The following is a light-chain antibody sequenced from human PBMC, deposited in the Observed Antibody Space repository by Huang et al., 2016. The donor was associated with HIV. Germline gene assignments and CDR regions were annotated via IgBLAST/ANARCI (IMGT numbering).Light chain of an antibody. V-gene: IGKV3-20*01. CDR3: QQYGNSPPYT. CDR1: QKIGRNY. CDR2: GTS. J-gene: IGKJ2*01. Sequence: EVVLTQSPGTLSLSTGERATLSCRARQKIGRNYFAWYQQKPGQAPSSLIYGTSNRATGIPDRVSVSGSGTDCTLTISRLEPEDFAVYYCQQYGNSPPYTFGQGTTLDIK.